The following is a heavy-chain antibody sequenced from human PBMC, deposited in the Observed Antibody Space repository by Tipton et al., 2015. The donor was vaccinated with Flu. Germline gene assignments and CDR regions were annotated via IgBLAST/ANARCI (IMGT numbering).Heavy chain of an antibody. CDR3: ARLSYYDVDLKNFYFDY. CDR2: IYYSGTT. CDR1: GGSISSYY. D-gene: IGHD3-10*02. Sequence: TLSLTCTVSGGSISSYYWSWIRQPPGKGLEWIGYIYYSGTTYYNPSLKSRVTISVDTSKSQFSLKLRSVTAADTAVYYCARLSYYDVDLKNFYFDYWGQGALVTVSS. V-gene: IGHV4-59*08. J-gene: IGHJ4*02.